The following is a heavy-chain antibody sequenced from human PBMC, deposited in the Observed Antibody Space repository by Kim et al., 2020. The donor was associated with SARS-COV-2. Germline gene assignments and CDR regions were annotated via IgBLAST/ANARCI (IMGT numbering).Heavy chain of an antibody. CDR2: INHSGST. D-gene: IGHD6-13*01. CDR3: VKKYSSSWYYDL. J-gene: IGHJ2*01. Sequence: SETLSLTCAVYGGSFSGYYWSWIRQPPGKGLEWIGEINHSGSTNYNPSLKSRVTISVDTSKNQFSLKLSSVTAADTAVYYCVKKYSSSWYYDLWGRGTLVTVSS. CDR1: GGSFSGYY. V-gene: IGHV4-34*01.